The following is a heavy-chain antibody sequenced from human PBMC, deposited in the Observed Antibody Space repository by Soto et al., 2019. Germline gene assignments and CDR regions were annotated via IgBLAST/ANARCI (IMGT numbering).Heavy chain of an antibody. D-gene: IGHD3-10*01. CDR3: AHSPYDSGSRHFDY. CDR2: IYWDGDK. CDR1: GFSLSTSRVG. Sequence: QITLKESGPTLVKPTQTLTLTCSFSGFSLSTSRVGVGWIRQPPGKALEWLALIYWDGDKRYSPSLKSRLTITKDTSKNQVVLTVTDMDPVDTATHYCAHSPYDSGSRHFDYWGQGTLVTVSS. J-gene: IGHJ4*02. V-gene: IGHV2-5*02.